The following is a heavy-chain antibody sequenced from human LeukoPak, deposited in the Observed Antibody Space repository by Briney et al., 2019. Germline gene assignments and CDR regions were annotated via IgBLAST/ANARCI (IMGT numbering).Heavy chain of an antibody. CDR2: ISGSGGST. CDR3: AKGLYLYCSGGSCYSVGPYFDY. D-gene: IGHD2-15*01. J-gene: IGHJ4*02. V-gene: IGHV3-23*01. Sequence: GGSLRLSWAAAGFTFSSYAMRWVRQAPGKGVEWVSAISGSGGSTYYADSEKGRFTIARDNSKNTVYLQMNSERAEDTAVYYCAKGLYLYCSGGSCYSVGPYFDYWGQGTLVTVSS. CDR1: GFTFSSYA.